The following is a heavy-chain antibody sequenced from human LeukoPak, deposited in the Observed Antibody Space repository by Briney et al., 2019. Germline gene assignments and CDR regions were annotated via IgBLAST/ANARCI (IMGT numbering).Heavy chain of an antibody. CDR2: IIPIFGIA. D-gene: IGHD3-22*01. Sequence: SVKVSCKASGYTFTSYGISWVRQAPGQGLEWMGRIIPIFGIANYAQKFQGRVTIIADKSTSTAYMELSSLRSEDTAVYYCARGSGHDSSGYLVDYWGQGTLVTVSS. CDR1: GYTFTSYG. J-gene: IGHJ4*02. CDR3: ARGSGHDSSGYLVDY. V-gene: IGHV1-69*04.